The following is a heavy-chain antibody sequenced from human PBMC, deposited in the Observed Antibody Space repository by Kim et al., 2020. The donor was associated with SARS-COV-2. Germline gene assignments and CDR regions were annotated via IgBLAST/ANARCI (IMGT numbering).Heavy chain of an antibody. CDR3: ATAVGATPPGGY. Sequence: ASVKVSCKASGYTFTSYYMHWVRQAPGQGLEWMGIINPSGGSTSYAQKFQGRVTMTRDTSTSTVYMELSSLRSEDTAVYYCATAVGATPPGGYWGQGTLVPGSS. V-gene: IGHV1-46*01. CDR1: GYTFTSYY. J-gene: IGHJ4*02. CDR2: INPSGGST. D-gene: IGHD1-26*01.